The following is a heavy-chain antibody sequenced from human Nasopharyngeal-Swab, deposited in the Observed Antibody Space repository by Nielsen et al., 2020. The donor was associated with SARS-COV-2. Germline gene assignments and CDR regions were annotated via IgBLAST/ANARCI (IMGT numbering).Heavy chain of an antibody. CDR3: AREYQSTYYYDSSGPIYDAFDI. D-gene: IGHD3-22*01. CDR2: IYYSGST. V-gene: IGHV4-59*01. J-gene: IGHJ3*02. Sequence: ESLKISCTVSGGSISSYYWGWIRQPPGKGLEWIGYIYYSGSTNYNPSLKSRVTTSVDTSKNQFSLKLSSVTAADTAVYYCAREYQSTYYYDSSGPIYDAFDIWGQGTMVTVSS. CDR1: GGSISSYY.